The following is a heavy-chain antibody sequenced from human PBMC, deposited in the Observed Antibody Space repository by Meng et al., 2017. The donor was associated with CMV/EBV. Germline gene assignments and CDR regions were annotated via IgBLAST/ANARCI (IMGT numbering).Heavy chain of an antibody. CDR1: GGSISNYY. J-gene: IGHJ3*02. CDR3: ARAHPYYDYVWGSYRSRGAFDI. V-gene: IGHV4-59*01. CDR2: IYYSGNT. D-gene: IGHD3-16*02. Sequence: SETLSLTCTVSGGSISNYYWSWIRQPPGKGLEWIGYIYYSGNTDYNPSPKSRVTISVDTSKNQFSLKLSSVTAADTAVYYCARAHPYYDYVWGSYRSRGAFDIWGQGTMVTVSS.